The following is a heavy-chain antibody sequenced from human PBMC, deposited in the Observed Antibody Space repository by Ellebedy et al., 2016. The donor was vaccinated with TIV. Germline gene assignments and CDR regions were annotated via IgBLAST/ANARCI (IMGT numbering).Heavy chain of an antibody. CDR2: FDPEDGET. CDR3: ATVPSMLRGGIDP. Sequence: AASAKVSCKVSGYTLTELSMHWVRQAPGKGFEWTGGFDPEDGETIYAQKLQGRVSMTEDTSTDTAYMELISLRSEDTAVYYCATVPSMLRGGIDPWGQGTLVTVSS. V-gene: IGHV1-24*01. D-gene: IGHD3-10*01. CDR1: GYTLTELS. J-gene: IGHJ5*02.